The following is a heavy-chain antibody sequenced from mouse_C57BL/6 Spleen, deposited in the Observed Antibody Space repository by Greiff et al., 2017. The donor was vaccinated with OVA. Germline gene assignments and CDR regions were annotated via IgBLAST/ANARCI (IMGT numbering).Heavy chain of an antibody. J-gene: IGHJ3*01. CDR2: IDPEDGET. CDR1: GFNIKDYY. Sequence: EVMLVESGAELVKPGASVKLSCTASGFNIKDYYMHWVKQRTEQGLEWIGRIDPEDGETKYAPKFQGKATITADTSSNTAYLQLSSLTSEDTAVYYCARSGYDYDWFAYWGQGTLVTVSA. V-gene: IGHV14-2*01. D-gene: IGHD2-4*01. CDR3: ARSGYDYDWFAY.